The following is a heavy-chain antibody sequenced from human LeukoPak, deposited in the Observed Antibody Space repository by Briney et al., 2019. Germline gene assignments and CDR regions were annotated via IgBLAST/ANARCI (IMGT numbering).Heavy chain of an antibody. CDR2: IYTSGGT. V-gene: IGHV4-61*02. CDR3: AREPRGEDAFDI. J-gene: IGHJ3*02. CDR1: GGSISSGSYY. D-gene: IGHD3-10*01. Sequence: PSQTLSLTCTVSGGSISSGSYYWSWIRQPAGKGLEWIGRIYTSGGTNYNPSLKSRVTISVDTSKNQFSLKLSSVTAADTAVYYCAREPRGEDAFDIWGQGTMVTVSS.